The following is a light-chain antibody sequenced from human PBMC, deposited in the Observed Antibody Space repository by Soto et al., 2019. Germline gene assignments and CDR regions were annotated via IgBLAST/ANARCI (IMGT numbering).Light chain of an antibody. V-gene: IGKV1-5*01. CDR3: QQCNTPFT. J-gene: IGKJ4*01. CDR2: DAS. CDR1: QNIGSR. Sequence: DIQMTHSPSTLSASVGDRVAITCRASQNIGSRLAWYQQKPDEAPKLLIYDASSLESGVPLRFGGSGSGTDFALIISSLQPDDFATYYCQQCNTPFTFGGGTKVEIK.